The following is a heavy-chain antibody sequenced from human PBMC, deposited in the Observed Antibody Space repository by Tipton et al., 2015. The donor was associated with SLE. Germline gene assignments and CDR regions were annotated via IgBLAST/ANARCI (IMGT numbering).Heavy chain of an antibody. CDR1: GGSISSYY. D-gene: IGHD4-11*01. CDR3: ARGGSLYSNGWFDP. J-gene: IGHJ5*02. Sequence: TLSLTCTVSGGSISSYYWSWIRQPPGKGLEWIGYIYYSGSTNYNPSLKSRVTISVDTSKNQFSLKMRSVTAADTAVYYCARGGSLYSNGWFDPWGQGTLVTVSS. V-gene: IGHV4-59*12. CDR2: IYYSGST.